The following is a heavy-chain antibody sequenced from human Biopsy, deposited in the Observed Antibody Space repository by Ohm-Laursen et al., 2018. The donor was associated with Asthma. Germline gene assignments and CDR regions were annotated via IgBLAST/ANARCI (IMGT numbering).Heavy chain of an antibody. CDR3: ARQSGQEYGDSIPFDT. Sequence: SLRLSCAALGFVFSQCGMHWVRQGPGKGLGWVALVSSDGHNKYYEDSVKGRFTISRDNSRNRLYLQINSLTVEDTAVYFCARQSGQEYGDSIPFDTWGQGTKVAVSS. V-gene: IGHV3-30*03. D-gene: IGHD3-22*01. CDR2: VSSDGHNK. CDR1: GFVFSQCG. J-gene: IGHJ3*02.